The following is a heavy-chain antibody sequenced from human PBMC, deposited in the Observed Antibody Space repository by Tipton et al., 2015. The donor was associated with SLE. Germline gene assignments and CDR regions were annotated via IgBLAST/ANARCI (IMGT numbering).Heavy chain of an antibody. V-gene: IGHV4-28*01. Sequence: TLSLTCTVSGDSISNDNWWGWIRQPPGKGLEWIGYFYYSGATYYNPSLQSRVTMSADTSKNQFSLKLNSVTAVDTAIYYCARSLGAGFCSGGNCFEPLDYRGQGILVTVSS. D-gene: IGHD2-15*01. CDR2: FYYSGAT. CDR1: GDSISNDNW. CDR3: ARSLGAGFCSGGNCFEPLDY. J-gene: IGHJ4*02.